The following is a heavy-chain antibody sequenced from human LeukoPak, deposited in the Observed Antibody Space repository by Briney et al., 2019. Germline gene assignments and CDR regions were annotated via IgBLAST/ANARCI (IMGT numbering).Heavy chain of an antibody. CDR2: IIPILGIA. CDR1: GGTFSSYA. J-gene: IGHJ6*02. CDR3: ARYSSSWDYYGMDV. Sequence: SVKVSCKASGGTFSSYAISWVRQAPGQGLEWMGRIIPILGIANYAQKFQGRVTITADKSTSTAYMELSSLRSEDTAVYYCARYSSSWDYYGMDVWGQGTMVTVSS. D-gene: IGHD6-13*01. V-gene: IGHV1-69*04.